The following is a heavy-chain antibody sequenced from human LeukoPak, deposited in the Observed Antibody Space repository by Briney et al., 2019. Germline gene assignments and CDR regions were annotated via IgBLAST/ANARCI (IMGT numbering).Heavy chain of an antibody. CDR1: GFTFSIYN. D-gene: IGHD2-2*01. CDR2: ISSSSSPI. Sequence: GGSLRLSCAASGFTFSIYNMNWVRQAPGKGLEWVSYISSSSSPIYYAGSVKGRFTISRDNAKNSLYLQMNSLRAEDTAVYYCARARCSSTGCYSFYYVDVWGKGTTVTVSS. CDR3: ARARCSSTGCYSFYYVDV. V-gene: IGHV3-48*01. J-gene: IGHJ6*03.